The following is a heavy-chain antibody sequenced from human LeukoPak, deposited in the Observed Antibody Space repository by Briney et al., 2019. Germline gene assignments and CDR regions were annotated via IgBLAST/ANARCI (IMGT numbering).Heavy chain of an antibody. CDR1: GYTFTGYY. CDR2: INPSSGGT. CDR3: ARYYSSGWRFDY. V-gene: IGHV1-2*02. J-gene: IGHJ4*02. D-gene: IGHD6-19*01. Sequence: ASVKVSCKASGYTFTGYYMRWVRQAPGQGLEWMGWINPSSGGTNYAQKFQGRVTMTRDTSISTAYMELSRLISDDTAVYYCARYYSSGWRFDYWGQGTLVTVSS.